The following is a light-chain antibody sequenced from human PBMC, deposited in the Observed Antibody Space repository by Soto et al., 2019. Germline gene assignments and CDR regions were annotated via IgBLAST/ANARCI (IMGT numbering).Light chain of an antibody. V-gene: IGKV3-20*01. J-gene: IGKJ1*01. Sequence: EIVWTQSPGTLSLSPGDRATLSCRASQSVSSSYLAWYQQKPGQAPRLLISGASSRAADIPDRFSGSGSGTDFTLTINRLEPEDFAVYYCQQYDSSPRTFGQGTKVDIK. CDR3: QQYDSSPRT. CDR1: QSVSSSY. CDR2: GAS.